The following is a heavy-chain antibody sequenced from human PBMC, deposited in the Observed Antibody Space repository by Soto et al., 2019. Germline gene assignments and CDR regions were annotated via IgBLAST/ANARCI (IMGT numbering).Heavy chain of an antibody. CDR3: ASSYGSGSWNFDY. V-gene: IGHV3-30-3*01. J-gene: IGHJ4*02. CDR2: ISYDGSNK. D-gene: IGHD3-10*01. Sequence: GGSLRLSCAASGFTFSSYAMHWVRQAPGKGLEWVAVISYDGSNKYYADSVKGRFTISRDNSKNTLYLQMNSLRGEDTAVYHCASSYGSGSWNFDYWGQGTLVTVSS. CDR1: GFTFSSYA.